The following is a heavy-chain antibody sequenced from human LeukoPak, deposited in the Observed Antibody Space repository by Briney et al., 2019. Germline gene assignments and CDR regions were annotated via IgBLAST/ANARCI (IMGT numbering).Heavy chain of an antibody. CDR2: IYHSGST. CDR1: GGSISSGGYY. V-gene: IGHV4-31*03. Sequence: SETLSLTCTVSGGSISSGGYYWSWIRQHPGKGLEWIGYIYHSGSTYYDPSLKSRGTMSVDTSRNQFSLKLSSVTAADTAVYYCARGTTDGYSYGRFDYWGQGTLVTVSS. J-gene: IGHJ4*02. CDR3: ARGTTDGYSYGRFDY. D-gene: IGHD5-18*01.